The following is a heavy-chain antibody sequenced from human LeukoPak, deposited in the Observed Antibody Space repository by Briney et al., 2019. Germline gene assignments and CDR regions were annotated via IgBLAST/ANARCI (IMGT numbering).Heavy chain of an antibody. CDR1: GGSFSGYY. CDR3: ARCNTYYDFWSGYRIFDY. Sequence: SETLSLTCAVYGGSFSGYYWSWIRQPPGKGLEWIGEINHSGSTNYNPSLKSRVTISVDTFKGQFSLKLSSVTAADTAVYYCARCNTYYDFWSGYRIFDYWGQGTLVTVSS. J-gene: IGHJ4*02. D-gene: IGHD3-3*01. CDR2: INHSGST. V-gene: IGHV4-34*01.